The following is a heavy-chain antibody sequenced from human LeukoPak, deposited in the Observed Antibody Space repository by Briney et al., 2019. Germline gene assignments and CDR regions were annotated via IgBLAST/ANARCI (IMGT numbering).Heavy chain of an antibody. Sequence: PGGTLRLSCAASGFTFSSYDMSWVRQAPGKGLEWVSYISSSGSTIYYADSVKGRFTISRDNAKNSLYLQMNSLRAEDTAVYYCARGRPTYYYDSSGPRAPNWFDPWGQGTLVTVSS. CDR3: ARGRPTYYYDSSGPRAPNWFDP. V-gene: IGHV3-48*04. J-gene: IGHJ5*02. D-gene: IGHD3-22*01. CDR2: ISSSGSTI. CDR1: GFTFSSYD.